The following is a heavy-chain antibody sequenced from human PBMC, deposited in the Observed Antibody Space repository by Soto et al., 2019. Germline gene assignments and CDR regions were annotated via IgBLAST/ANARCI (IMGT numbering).Heavy chain of an antibody. J-gene: IGHJ5*02. CDR2: IFSNDEK. CDR3: ARAGEEYDFWICYRNWFDP. V-gene: IGHV2-26*01. D-gene: IGHD3-3*01. CDR1: GFSLSNARMG. Sequence: QVTLKESGPVLVKPTETLTLTCTVSGFSLSNARMGVSWIRQPPGKALEWLAHIFSNDEKSYSTSLKSRLTNSKDTPKSRVVLTMTNMDPVDTATYYCARAGEEYDFWICYRNWFDPWGQGTLVTVSS.